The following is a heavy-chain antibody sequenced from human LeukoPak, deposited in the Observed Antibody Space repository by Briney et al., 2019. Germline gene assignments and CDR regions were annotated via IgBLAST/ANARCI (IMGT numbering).Heavy chain of an antibody. V-gene: IGHV4-59*08. CDR3: TKTFYYDILLDHSFVFDY. J-gene: IGHJ4*02. CDR1: GGSISSYY. D-gene: IGHD3-9*01. Sequence: PSETLSLTCTVSGGSISSYYWSWIRQPAGKGLEWIGYIYYSGSTNYNPSLKSRVTISVDTSKNQFSLKLSSVTAADTAVYYCTKTFYYDILLDHSFVFDYWGQETLVTFSS. CDR2: IYYSGST.